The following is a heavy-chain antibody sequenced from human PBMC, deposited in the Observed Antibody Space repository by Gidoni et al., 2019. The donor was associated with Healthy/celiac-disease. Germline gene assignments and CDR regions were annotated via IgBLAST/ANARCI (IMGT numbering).Heavy chain of an antibody. J-gene: IGHJ3*02. CDR3: TRPGIEDAFDI. V-gene: IGHV3-73*01. CDR1: GFTFSGSA. Sequence: SGFTFSGSAMHWVRQASGKGLEWVGRIRSKANSYATAYAASVKGRFTISRDDSKNTAYLQMNSLKTEDTAVYYCTRPGIEDAFDIWGQGTMVTVSS. CDR2: IRSKANSYAT. D-gene: IGHD1-26*01.